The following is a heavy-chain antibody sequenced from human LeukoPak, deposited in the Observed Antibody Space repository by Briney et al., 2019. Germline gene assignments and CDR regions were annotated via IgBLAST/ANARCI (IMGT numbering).Heavy chain of an antibody. CDR1: GGSISSGSHY. D-gene: IGHD3-10*01. CDR3: ARVHEGSGSYGPYYYYYGMDV. V-gene: IGHV4-61*01. Sequence: KTSETLSLTCIVSGGSISSGSHYWTWIRQPPGKGLEWIGYIDYSGSTNYNPSLKSRVTISVDTSKNQFSLNLTSVTAADTAVYYCARVHEGSGSYGPYYYYYGMDVWGQGTTVIVSS. J-gene: IGHJ6*02. CDR2: IDYSGST.